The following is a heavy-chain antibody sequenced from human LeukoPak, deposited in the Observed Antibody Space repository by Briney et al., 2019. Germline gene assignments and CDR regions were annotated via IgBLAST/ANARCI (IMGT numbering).Heavy chain of an antibody. D-gene: IGHD1-26*01. CDR2: INPNSGGT. V-gene: IGHV1-2*02. CDR3: ARDFELKEHAFDI. J-gene: IGHJ3*02. Sequence: ASVKVSCKASGYTFTGYYMHWVRQAPGQGLEWMGWINPNSGGTDYAQKFQGRVTMTRDTSISTAYMELSRLRSDDTAVYYCARDFELKEHAFDIWGQGTMVTVSS. CDR1: GYTFTGYY.